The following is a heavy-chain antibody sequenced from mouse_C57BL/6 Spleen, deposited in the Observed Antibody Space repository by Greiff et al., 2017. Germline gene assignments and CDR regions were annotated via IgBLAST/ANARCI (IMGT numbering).Heavy chain of an antibody. CDR3: ARRVYSYFDY. CDR1: GFTFSSYG. D-gene: IGHD1-3*01. J-gene: IGHJ2*01. CDR2: ISSGGSYT. Sequence: EVQVVESGGDLVKPGGSLKLSCAASGFTFSSYGMSWVRQTPDKRLEWVATISSGGSYTYYPDSVKGRFTISRDNAKNTLYLQMSSLKSEDTAMYYCARRVYSYFDYWGQGTTLTVSS. V-gene: IGHV5-6*01.